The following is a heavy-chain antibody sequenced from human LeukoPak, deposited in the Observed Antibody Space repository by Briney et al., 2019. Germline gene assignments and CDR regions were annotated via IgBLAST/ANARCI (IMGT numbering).Heavy chain of an antibody. D-gene: IGHD3-22*01. J-gene: IGHJ4*01. V-gene: IGHV1-69*13. Sequence: SVKVSCKASGGTFSSFAISWVRQAPGQGLEWMGGIVPIFDTANYAQKFQGRVTFTADESTSTAYLEITSLRSEDTAVYYCARGDSSGYDTFDFWGQEPRSPSPQ. CDR1: GGTFSSFA. CDR2: IVPIFDTA. CDR3: ARGDSSGYDTFDF.